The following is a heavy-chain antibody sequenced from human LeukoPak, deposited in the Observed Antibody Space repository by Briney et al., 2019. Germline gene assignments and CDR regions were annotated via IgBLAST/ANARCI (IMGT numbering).Heavy chain of an antibody. CDR1: GYTFTGYY. CDR2: INPNSGGT. V-gene: IGHV1-2*02. Sequence: ASVKVSCKASGYTFTGYYMHWVRQAPGQGLEWMGWINPNSGGTNYVQKFQGRVTMTRDTSISTAYMELSRLRSDDTAVYYCARDGVVVVAATPNWFDPWGQGTLVTVSS. CDR3: ARDGVVVVAATPNWFDP. J-gene: IGHJ5*02. D-gene: IGHD2-15*01.